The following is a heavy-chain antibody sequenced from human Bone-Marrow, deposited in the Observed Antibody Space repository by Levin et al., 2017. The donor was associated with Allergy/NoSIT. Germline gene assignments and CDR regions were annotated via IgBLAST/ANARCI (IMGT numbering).Heavy chain of an antibody. CDR2: IYYRGST. J-gene: IGHJ3*01. Sequence: SETLSLTCTVSGVSISNYFCSWIRQSPGKGLEWIGYIYYRGSTDYNPSLKSRLTISLDTSKNQFSLKLSSVTAADMAVYYCATSHLWGAFDVWGQGTMVTVSS. CDR1: GVSISNYF. D-gene: IGHD3-10*01. V-gene: IGHV4-59*12. CDR3: ATSHLWGAFDV.